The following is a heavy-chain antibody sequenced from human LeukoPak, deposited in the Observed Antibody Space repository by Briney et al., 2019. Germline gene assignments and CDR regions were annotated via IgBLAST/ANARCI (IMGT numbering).Heavy chain of an antibody. J-gene: IGHJ4*02. Sequence: ASVKVSCKAYGGTFSSYAISWVRQAPGQGLEWMGGIIPIFGTANYAQKFQGRVTITADESTSTAYMELSSLRSEDTAVYYCATSGSYSSFFDYWGQGTLVTVSS. D-gene: IGHD1-26*01. V-gene: IGHV1-69*13. CDR3: ATSGSYSSFFDY. CDR2: IIPIFGTA. CDR1: GGTFSSYA.